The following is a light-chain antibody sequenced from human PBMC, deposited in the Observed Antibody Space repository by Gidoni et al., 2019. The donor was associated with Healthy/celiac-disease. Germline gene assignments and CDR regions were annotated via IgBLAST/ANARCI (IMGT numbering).Light chain of an antibody. CDR1: SSDVGGYNY. CDR3: CSYAGSYTFDVV. CDR2: DVS. J-gene: IGLJ2*01. Sequence: QSALTKPRSVSGSPGQSVTISCTGTSSDVGGYNYGSWYQQHPGKAPKLMIYDVSKRPSGVPDRFSGSKSGNTASLTIAGLQAEDEADYYCCSYAGSYTFDVVFGGGTKLTVL. V-gene: IGLV2-11*01.